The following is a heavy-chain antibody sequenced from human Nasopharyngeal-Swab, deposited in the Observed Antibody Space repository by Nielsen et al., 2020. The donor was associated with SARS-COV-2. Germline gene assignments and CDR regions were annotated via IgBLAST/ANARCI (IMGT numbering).Heavy chain of an antibody. Sequence: SETLSLTCTVSGSSITSSSYYWGLIRQPPGNGLEWIGSIYYSGSPYYNPSLKSRVTISVDTSKYQFSLKLSSVTAADTAVYYCASLRYRYYYYGMDVWGQGTTVTVSS. J-gene: IGHJ6*02. CDR3: ASLRYRYYYYGMDV. V-gene: IGHV4-39*01. CDR2: IYYSGSP. D-gene: IGHD1-14*01. CDR1: GSSITSSSYY.